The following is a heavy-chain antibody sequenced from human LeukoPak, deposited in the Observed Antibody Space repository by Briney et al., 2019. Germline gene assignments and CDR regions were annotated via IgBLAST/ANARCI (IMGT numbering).Heavy chain of an antibody. Sequence: GGSLRLSCAASGFTFSSYWMSWVRQAPGKGLEWVANIKQDGSEKYYVDSVKGRFTISRDNAKNSLYLQVNSLRAEDTAVYYCARSYSSSWYYYYYMDVWGKGTTVTVSS. D-gene: IGHD6-13*01. CDR3: ARSYSSSWYYYYYMDV. J-gene: IGHJ6*03. CDR1: GFTFSSYW. V-gene: IGHV3-7*01. CDR2: IKQDGSEK.